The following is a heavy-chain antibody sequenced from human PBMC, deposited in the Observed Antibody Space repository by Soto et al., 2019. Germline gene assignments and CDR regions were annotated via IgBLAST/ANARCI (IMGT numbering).Heavy chain of an antibody. CDR2: IYHSGST. CDR3: ARETSRGAFDI. V-gene: IGHV4-4*02. J-gene: IGHJ3*02. CDR1: GGSTSSSNW. D-gene: IGHD2-2*01. Sequence: QVQLQESGPGLVKPSGTLSLTCTVSGGSTSSSNWWSWVRQPPGKGLEWIGEIYHSGSTNYNTSLKGRVTISIDKSQDQFSLNLDSVTAADTAVYYCARETSRGAFDIWGQGTTVIVSS.